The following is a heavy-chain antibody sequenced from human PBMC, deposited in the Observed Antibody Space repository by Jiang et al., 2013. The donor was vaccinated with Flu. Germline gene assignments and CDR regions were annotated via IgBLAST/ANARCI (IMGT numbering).Heavy chain of an antibody. J-gene: IGHJ4*02. V-gene: IGHV5-51*01. CDR2: IYPGDSDT. CDR3: ARIDSPVPQPAMVSGDFDY. D-gene: IGHD5-18*01. Sequence: GAEVKKPGESLKISCKGSGYSFTSYWIGWVRQMPGKGLEWMGIIYPGDSDTRYSPSFQGQVTISADKSISTAYLQWSSLKASDTAMYYCARIDSPVPQPAMVSGDFDYWGQGTLVTVSS. CDR1: GYSFTSYW.